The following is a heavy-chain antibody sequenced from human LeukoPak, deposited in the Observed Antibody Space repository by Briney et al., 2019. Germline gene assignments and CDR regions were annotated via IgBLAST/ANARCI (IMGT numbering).Heavy chain of an antibody. CDR3: AREGSGWYGNFDY. J-gene: IGHJ4*02. CDR1: GYTFTAYY. D-gene: IGHD6-19*01. V-gene: IGHV1-2*02. Sequence: GDSVKVSCKASGYTFTAYYMHWVRQAPGQGLEWMGWINPDSGGTNYAQKFQGRVTMTRDTSISTAYMEVSRLRSDDTAVYYCAREGSGWYGNFDYWGQGTLVTVSS. CDR2: INPDSGGT.